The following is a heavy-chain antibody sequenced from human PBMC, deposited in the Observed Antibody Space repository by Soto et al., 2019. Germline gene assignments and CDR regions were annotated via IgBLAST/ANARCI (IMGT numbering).Heavy chain of an antibody. CDR3: ACGEAVAARYYYYYMDV. CDR1: GGSISSSSYY. V-gene: IGHV4-39*01. CDR2: IYYSGST. D-gene: IGHD6-6*01. J-gene: IGHJ6*03. Sequence: PSETLSLTCTVSGGSISSSSYYWGWIRQPPGKGLEWIGSIYYSGSTYYNPSLKSRVTISVDTSKNQFSLKLSSVTAADTAVYYCACGEAVAARYYYYYMDVWGKGTTVTVSS.